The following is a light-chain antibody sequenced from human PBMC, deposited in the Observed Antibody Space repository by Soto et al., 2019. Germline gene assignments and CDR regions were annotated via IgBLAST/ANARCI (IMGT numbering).Light chain of an antibody. CDR3: QQHYNTPRT. J-gene: IGKJ1*01. V-gene: IGKV1-39*01. CDR2: TTS. Sequence: DTQMTQSPSSLSASVGDRVTITCRTSQPISDYLNCYQQKPGKAPTLLIYTTSNLQSGVPSRFSGSGSSTHFTLTISSLQPEDFATYYCQQHYNTPRTFGQGTKVDIK. CDR1: QPISDY.